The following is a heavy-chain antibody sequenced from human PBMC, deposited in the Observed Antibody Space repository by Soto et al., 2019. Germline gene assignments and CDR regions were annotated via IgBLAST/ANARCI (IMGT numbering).Heavy chain of an antibody. D-gene: IGHD1-26*01. CDR2: ITDDGSGA. CDR1: GLTFRNHW. Sequence: EVQLVESGGDLIQPGGSLRLSCAVSGLTFRNHWMHWVRQAPGKGLMWVAGITDDGSGASYADSVKGRFTISRDNAKDTLFLQMKSLGVEDTAVYYCAGITQGDLIYWGQGTLVTVSS. CDR3: AGITQGDLIY. J-gene: IGHJ4*02. V-gene: IGHV3-74*01.